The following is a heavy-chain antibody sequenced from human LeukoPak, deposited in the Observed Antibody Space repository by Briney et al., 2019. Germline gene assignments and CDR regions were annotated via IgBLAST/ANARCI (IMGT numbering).Heavy chain of an antibody. CDR2: ISSSSSYI. J-gene: IGHJ4*02. CDR3: ARTHLWFGESYYFDY. V-gene: IGHV3-21*04. CDR1: GFTFSSYS. D-gene: IGHD3-10*01. Sequence: GGSLRLSCAASGFTFSSYSMNWVRQAPGKGLEWVSSISSSSSYIYYADSVKGRFTISRDNAKNSLYLQMNSLRAEDTAVYYCARTHLWFGESYYFDYWGQGTLVTVSS.